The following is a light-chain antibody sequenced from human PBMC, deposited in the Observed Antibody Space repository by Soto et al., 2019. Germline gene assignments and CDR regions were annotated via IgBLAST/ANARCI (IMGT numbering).Light chain of an antibody. CDR3: SSYASSSTLV. Sequence: QSALTQPASVSGSPGQSITISCTGTSSDVGGYDYVSWYQQHPGKVPKLMIYDVSSRPSGVSNRFSGSKSGKTASLTISGLQAEYEADYYCSSYASSSTLVFGGGTKVTVL. CDR2: DVS. J-gene: IGLJ2*01. CDR1: SSDVGGYDY. V-gene: IGLV2-14*01.